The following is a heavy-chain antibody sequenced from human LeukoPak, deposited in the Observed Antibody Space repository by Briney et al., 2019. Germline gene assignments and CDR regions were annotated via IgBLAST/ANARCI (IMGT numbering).Heavy chain of an antibody. CDR3: AGLIAVAAPYYMDV. CDR1: GGSFSGYY. D-gene: IGHD6-19*01. CDR2: INHSGST. J-gene: IGHJ6*03. V-gene: IGHV4-34*01. Sequence: SETLSLTCAVYGGSFSGYYWSWIRQPPGKGLEWIGEINHSGSTNYNPSLKSRVTISVDTSKNQFSLKLSSVTAADTAVYYCAGLIAVAAPYYMDVWGRGTTVTISS.